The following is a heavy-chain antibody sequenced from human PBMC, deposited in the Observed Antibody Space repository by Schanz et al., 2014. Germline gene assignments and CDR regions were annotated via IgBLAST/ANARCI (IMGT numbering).Heavy chain of an antibody. CDR1: TSIFNHAW. CDR3: ATASSPVREAGAGSSFHL. D-gene: IGHD6-13*01. Sequence: EMQLLESGGGLAQPGGSLRLSCAASTSIFNHAWMSWFRQAPGKGLEWLGRIKSKTDGETTDYAAPVKGRFSISRDDSQSTLYLQMNSLKIEDTAVYYCATASSPVREAGAGSSFHLWGQGTLVTVSP. V-gene: IGHV3-15*01. CDR2: IKSKTDGETT. J-gene: IGHJ5*02.